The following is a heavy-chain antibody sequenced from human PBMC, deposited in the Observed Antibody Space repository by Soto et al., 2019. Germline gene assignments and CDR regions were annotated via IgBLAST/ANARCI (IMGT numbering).Heavy chain of an antibody. CDR1: GFTVSSNY. V-gene: IGHV3-53*01. CDR3: ARDFGYYGMDV. D-gene: IGHD3-10*01. J-gene: IGHJ6*02. Sequence: GGSLRLSCAASGFTVSSNYMSWVRQAPGKGLEWVSVIYSGGDTYYPGSVKGRFTISIENAKNSLYLQMNSLRAGDTAVYYCARDFGYYGMDVWGQGTTVTVSS. CDR2: IYSGGDT.